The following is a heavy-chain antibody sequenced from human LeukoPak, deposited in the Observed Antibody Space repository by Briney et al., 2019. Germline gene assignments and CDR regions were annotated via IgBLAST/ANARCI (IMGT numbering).Heavy chain of an antibody. V-gene: IGHV3-23*01. CDR1: GFTFSSYA. CDR2: ISGSGGST. Sequence: PGGSLRLSCAASGFTFSSYAMNWVRQAPGKGLEWVSGISGSGGSTSYGDSAKGRFTISRDNSKNTLFLQMNSLRAEDTAVYYCAKSIYDILTGYPHWGQGTLVTVSS. D-gene: IGHD3-9*01. J-gene: IGHJ4*02. CDR3: AKSIYDILTGYPH.